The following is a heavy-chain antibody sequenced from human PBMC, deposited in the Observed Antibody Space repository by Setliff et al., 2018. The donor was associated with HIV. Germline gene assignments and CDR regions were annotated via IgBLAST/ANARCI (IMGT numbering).Heavy chain of an antibody. Sequence: ASVKVSCKVSGYTFTTYYIHWVRQAPEQGLEWMGILNPSEGTTSFAQKFQGRVTMTRDTSTSTVYMDLSSLRADDTAVYYCVRGYRSAWNSWFDAWGQGTRVTVSS. D-gene: IGHD6-19*01. J-gene: IGHJ5*02. CDR2: LNPSEGTT. CDR1: GYTFTTYY. CDR3: VRGYRSAWNSWFDA. V-gene: IGHV1-46*01.